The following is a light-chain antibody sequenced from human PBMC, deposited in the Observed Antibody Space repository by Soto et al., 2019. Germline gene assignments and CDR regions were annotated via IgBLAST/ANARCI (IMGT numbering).Light chain of an antibody. Sequence: ALTPARGIRXLFAGPRGYVSWXXQSVSSSYLAWYQQKPGQAPRLLIYGASSRATGIPDRFSGSGSGTDFTLTISRLEPEDFAVYYCQQYGSSPPITFGQGTRLEIK. CDR3: QQYGSSPPIT. J-gene: IGKJ5*01. CDR2: GAS. V-gene: IGKV3-20*01. CDR1: QSVSSSY.